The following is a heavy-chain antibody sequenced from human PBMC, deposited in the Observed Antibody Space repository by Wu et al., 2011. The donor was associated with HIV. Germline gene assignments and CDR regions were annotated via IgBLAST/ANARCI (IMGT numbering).Heavy chain of an antibody. V-gene: IGHV3-30*01. CDR3: ARSYDSSGYYCWFDP. J-gene: IGHJ5*02. D-gene: IGHD3-22*01. Sequence: KGRFTISRDNSKNTLYLQMNSLRAEDTAVYYCARSYDSSGYYCWFDPWGQGTLVTVSS.